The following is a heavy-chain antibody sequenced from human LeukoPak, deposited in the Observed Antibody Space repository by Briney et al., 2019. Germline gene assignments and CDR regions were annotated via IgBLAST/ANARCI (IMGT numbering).Heavy chain of an antibody. D-gene: IGHD2-21*02. J-gene: IGHJ4*02. CDR1: GFTFSNYA. CDR3: AKYVVVTSSYYFDY. V-gene: IGHV3-23*01. CDR2: ISGSGEST. Sequence: GGSLRLSCAASGFTFSNYAMSWVRQAPGKGLEWVSAISGSGESTYYPDSVRGRFTISRDNSKNTLYLQMDSLRVEDTAVYYCAKYVVVTSSYYFDYWGQGTLVTVSS.